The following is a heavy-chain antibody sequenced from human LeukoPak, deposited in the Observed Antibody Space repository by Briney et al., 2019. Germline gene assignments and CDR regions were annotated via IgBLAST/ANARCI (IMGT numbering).Heavy chain of an antibody. D-gene: IGHD3-22*01. J-gene: IGHJ4*02. V-gene: IGHV3-23*01. CDR3: AKDESSGYYYFDY. CDR2: ISSSGGST. Sequence: PGGSLRLSCAASGFTFSNYAMSWVRQAPGKGLEWVSVISSSGGSTYYADSVKGRFTISRDNSKNTLYLQMNSLRAEDTAVYYCAKDESSGYYYFDYWGQGALVTVSS. CDR1: GFTFSNYA.